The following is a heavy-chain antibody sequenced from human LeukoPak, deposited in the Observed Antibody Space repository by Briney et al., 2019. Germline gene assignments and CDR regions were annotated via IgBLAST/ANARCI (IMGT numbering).Heavy chain of an antibody. CDR1: GFTFANYA. V-gene: IGHV3-66*01. J-gene: IGHJ4*02. CDR3: ARDGEYSYGYGFDY. D-gene: IGHD5-18*01. CDR2: IYSGDRT. Sequence: GGSLRLSCAASGFTFANYAMGWVRQAPGKGLEWVSVIYSGDRTYYADSVKGRFTISRDTSKNTVYLQMNSLRPEETAVYYCARDGEYSYGYGFDYWGQGTLVTVSS.